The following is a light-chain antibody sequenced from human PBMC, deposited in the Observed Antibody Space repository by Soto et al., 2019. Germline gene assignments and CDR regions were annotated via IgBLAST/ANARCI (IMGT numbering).Light chain of an antibody. CDR3: QQYYSTPYT. CDR2: LAS. CDR1: QSVLYSSNNKNY. Sequence: DIVMTQSPDSLAVSLGERATINCKSSQSVLYSSNNKNYLAWYQHKPGQPPTLLIYLASTRESGVPDRFSGSGSGTDFSLTISSLQAEDVAVYYCQQYYSTPYTFGQGTKLEIK. J-gene: IGKJ2*01. V-gene: IGKV4-1*01.